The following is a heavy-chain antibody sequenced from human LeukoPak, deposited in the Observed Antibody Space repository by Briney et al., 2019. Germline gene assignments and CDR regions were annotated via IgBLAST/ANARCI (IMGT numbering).Heavy chain of an antibody. CDR1: GYSISSGYY. D-gene: IGHD3-10*01. Sequence: SETLSLTCTVSGYSISSGYYWGWIRQPPGKGLEWIGSIYHSGSTYYNPSLKSRVTISVDTSKNQFSLKLSSVTAADTAVYYCARHPTPYGSGSYGYWGQGTLVTVSS. CDR3: ARHPTPYGSGSYGY. V-gene: IGHV4-38-2*02. CDR2: IYHSGST. J-gene: IGHJ4*02.